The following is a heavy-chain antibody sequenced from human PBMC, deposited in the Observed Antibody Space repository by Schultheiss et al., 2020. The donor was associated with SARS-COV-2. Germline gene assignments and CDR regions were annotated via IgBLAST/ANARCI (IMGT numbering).Heavy chain of an antibody. V-gene: IGHV4-31*03. Sequence: SETLSLTCTVSGGSISSGGYYWSWIRQHPGKGLEWIGYIYYSGSTYYNPSLKSRVTISVDTSKNQFSLKLFSVTAADTAVYYCARAGYYDPLLDYWGQGTLVTVSS. CDR2: IYYSGST. CDR3: ARAGYYDPLLDY. J-gene: IGHJ4*02. CDR1: GGSISSGGYY. D-gene: IGHD1-26*01.